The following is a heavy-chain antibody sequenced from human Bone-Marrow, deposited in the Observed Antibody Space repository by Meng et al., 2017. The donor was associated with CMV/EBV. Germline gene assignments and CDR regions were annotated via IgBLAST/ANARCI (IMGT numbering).Heavy chain of an antibody. D-gene: IGHD3-3*01. CDR2: INPSGGST. V-gene: IGHV1-46*01. J-gene: IGHJ4*02. CDR3: ARVVRNYDFWSGYSDY. CDR1: GYTFIGYY. Sequence: ASVKVSCKASGYTFIGYYMHWVRQAPGQGLEWMGIINPSGGSTSYAQKFQGRVTMTRDTSTSTVYMELSSLRSEDTAVYYCARVVRNYDFWSGYSDYWAQGTLVTVSS.